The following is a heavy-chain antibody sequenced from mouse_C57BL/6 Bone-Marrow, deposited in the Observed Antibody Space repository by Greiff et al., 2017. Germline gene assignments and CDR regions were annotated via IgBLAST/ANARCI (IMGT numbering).Heavy chain of an antibody. Sequence: QVQLPPPLAEPVKPGASATLSCKASGYTFTSPSMPWVKQRPGQGPEWIGMIHPNSGSTNSTDQFKSKATLAVDKSSSTAYMEPSSLTSEDGAVYGLGGEDYGNYGEREYWGQ. CDR3: GGEDYGNYGEREY. CDR2: IHPNSGST. D-gene: IGHD2-1*01. CDR1: GYTFTSPS. V-gene: IGHV1-64*01. J-gene: IGHJ4*01.